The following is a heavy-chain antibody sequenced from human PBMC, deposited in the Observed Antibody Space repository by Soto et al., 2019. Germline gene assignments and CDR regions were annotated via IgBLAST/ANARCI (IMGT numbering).Heavy chain of an antibody. V-gene: IGHV1-69*13. CDR3: ARGRVGKSPAAARGYCDY. CDR2: IIPIFGTA. CDR1: GGTFSSYA. Sequence: GASVKVSCKASGGTFSSYAISWVRQAPGQGLEWMGGIIPIFGTANYAQKFQGRVTITADESTSTAYMELSSLRSEDTAVYYCARGRVGKSPAAARGYCDYWGQGTLVTVSS. D-gene: IGHD2-2*01. J-gene: IGHJ4*02.